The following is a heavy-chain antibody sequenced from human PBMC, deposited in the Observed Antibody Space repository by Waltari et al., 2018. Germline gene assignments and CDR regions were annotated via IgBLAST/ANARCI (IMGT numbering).Heavy chain of an antibody. CDR1: GFTFSSYE. Sequence: EVQLVESGGGLVQPGGSLRLSCAASGFTFSSYEMNWVRQAPGKGLEWVSYISSSGSTIYYADSVKCRFTISRDNAKNSLYLQMNSLRAEDTAVYYCARSYGDPPFDYWGQGTLVTVSS. CDR3: ARSYGDPPFDY. D-gene: IGHD4-17*01. CDR2: ISSSGSTI. J-gene: IGHJ4*02. V-gene: IGHV3-48*03.